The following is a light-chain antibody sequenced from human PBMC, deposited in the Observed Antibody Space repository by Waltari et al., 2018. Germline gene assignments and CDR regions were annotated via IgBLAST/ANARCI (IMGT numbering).Light chain of an antibody. J-gene: IGLJ2*01. Sequence: QSALTQPRSVSGSPGQSVTISCTGTNSDVGGYDFVSWYQQYPGKAPKLIIYDVYNGPPGVPYRFSGSQSGNTASLSISGLLNEDEADFYCCSYAGADSSVLFGGGTTLTVL. V-gene: IGLV2-11*01. CDR2: DVY. CDR3: CSYAGADSSVL. CDR1: NSDVGGYDF.